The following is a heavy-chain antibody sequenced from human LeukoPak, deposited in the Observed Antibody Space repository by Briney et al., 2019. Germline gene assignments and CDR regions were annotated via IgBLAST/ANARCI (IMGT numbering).Heavy chain of an antibody. D-gene: IGHD3-10*01. CDR1: GASISSGGYY. CDR3: ASISMVRGIFARRKGFDY. CDR2: INHIGST. Sequence: SETLSLTCTVSGASISSGGYYWSWIRQPPGKGLEWIGEINHIGSTTYNPSLKSRVTISVDTSKNQFSLELSSVTAADTAVYYCASISMVRGIFARRKGFDYWGQGTLVTVSS. J-gene: IGHJ4*02. V-gene: IGHV4-39*07.